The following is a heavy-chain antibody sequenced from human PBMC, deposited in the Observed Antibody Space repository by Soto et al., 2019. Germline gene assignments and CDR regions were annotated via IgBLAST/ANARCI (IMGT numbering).Heavy chain of an antibody. D-gene: IGHD3-10*01. J-gene: IGHJ4*02. CDR2: ISSNGGST. Sequence: GGSLSLSCSASGFTFSSYAMHWVRQAPGKGLEYVSAISSNGGSTYYADSVKGRFTISRDNSKNTLYLQMSSLRAEDTAVYYCVKDRTRRYYYGSGDFDYWGQGTLVTVSS. CDR3: VKDRTRRYYYGSGDFDY. V-gene: IGHV3-64D*08. CDR1: GFTFSSYA.